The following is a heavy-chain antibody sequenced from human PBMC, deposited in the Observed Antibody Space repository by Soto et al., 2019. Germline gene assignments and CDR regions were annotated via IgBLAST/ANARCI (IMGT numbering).Heavy chain of an antibody. V-gene: IGHV1-69*01. CDR3: ARALSSDSTGFRGYDL. D-gene: IGHD3-22*01. J-gene: IGHJ4*02. Sequence: QVHLVQSGAEVKKPGSSVKVSCKASGGTVSSYAITWVRQAPGKGLEWMGVFIPIFVSAHYAQKFQGRVTITADESTSTAYMELSGLRSEDTAIYYWARALSSDSTGFRGYDLWGQGTLVTVSS. CDR1: GGTVSSYA. CDR2: FIPIFVSA.